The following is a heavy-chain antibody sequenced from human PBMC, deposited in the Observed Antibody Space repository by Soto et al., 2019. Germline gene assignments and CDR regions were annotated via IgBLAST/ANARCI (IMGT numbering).Heavy chain of an antibody. CDR2: FDPEDGET. CDR1: GYTLTELS. Sequence: ASVKVSCKVSGYTLTELSMHWVRQAPGKGLEWMGGFDPEDGETIYAQKFQGRVTMTEDTSTDTAYMELSSLRSEDTAVYYCATLVPLHRWAPFDPWGQGTLVTVSS. V-gene: IGHV1-24*01. J-gene: IGHJ5*02. CDR3: ATLVPLHRWAPFDP. D-gene: IGHD1-1*01.